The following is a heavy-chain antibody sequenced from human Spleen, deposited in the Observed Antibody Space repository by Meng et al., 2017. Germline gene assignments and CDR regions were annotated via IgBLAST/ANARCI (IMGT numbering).Heavy chain of an antibody. D-gene: IGHD2-15*01. V-gene: IGHV1-69*08. CDR3: ARERGYCSGGSCYRPWYNWFDP. CDR2: IIPILGIA. CDR1: GGTFSSYT. Sequence: QVQLVQSGAEVKKPGSSVKVSCKASGGTFSSYTISWLRQAPGQGLEWMGRIIPILGIANYAQKFQGRVTITADKSTSTAYMELSSLRSEDTAVYYCARERGYCSGGSCYRPWYNWFDPWGQGTLVTVSS. J-gene: IGHJ5*02.